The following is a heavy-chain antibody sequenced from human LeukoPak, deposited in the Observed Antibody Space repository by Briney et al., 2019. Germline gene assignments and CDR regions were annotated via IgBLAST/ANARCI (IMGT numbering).Heavy chain of an antibody. Sequence: KTSETLSLTCTVSGGSISSFYWSWIRQPPGKGLEWIGYIYYSGSTNYNPSLKSRVTISVDTSKNQFSLKLSSVTAADTAVYYCARDAPKWLVRSPFFDIWGQGTMVTVSS. D-gene: IGHD6-19*01. CDR3: ARDAPKWLVRSPFFDI. J-gene: IGHJ3*02. CDR1: GGSISSFY. V-gene: IGHV4-59*12. CDR2: IYYSGST.